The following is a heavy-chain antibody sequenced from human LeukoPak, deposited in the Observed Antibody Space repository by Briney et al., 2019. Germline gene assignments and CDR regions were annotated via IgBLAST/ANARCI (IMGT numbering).Heavy chain of an antibody. V-gene: IGHV3-23*01. Sequence: GGSLRLSCAASGFTFSSSAMSWVRQAPGKGLEWVSAISSGGSIYYADSVKGRFTISRDISRNTLFLQMNSLRAEDTAVYYCAKRSGGSGTFDYWGQGTLVTVSS. J-gene: IGHJ4*02. D-gene: IGHD3-10*01. CDR1: GFTFSSSA. CDR3: AKRSGGSGTFDY. CDR2: ISSGGSI.